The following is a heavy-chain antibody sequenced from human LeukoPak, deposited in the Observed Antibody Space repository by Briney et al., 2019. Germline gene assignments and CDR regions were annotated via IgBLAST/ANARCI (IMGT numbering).Heavy chain of an antibody. Sequence: GRSLRLSCAASGFTFSSYGMHWVRQAPGKGLEWVAVISYDGSNKYYADSVKGRFTISRDNSKNTLYLQMNSLRVEDTAVYYCARAGPPLYYYGMDVWGQGTTVTVSS. CDR1: GFTFSSYG. CDR2: ISYDGSNK. J-gene: IGHJ6*02. V-gene: IGHV3-30*03. D-gene: IGHD1-1*01. CDR3: ARAGPPLYYYGMDV.